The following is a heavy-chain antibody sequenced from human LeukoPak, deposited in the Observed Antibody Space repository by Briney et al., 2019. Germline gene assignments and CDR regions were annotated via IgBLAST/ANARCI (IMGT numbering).Heavy chain of an antibody. V-gene: IGHV3-23*01. D-gene: IGHD6-19*01. CDR1: GFTFSSYA. Sequence: PGGSLRLSCAASGFTFSSYAMSWVRQAPGKGLEWVSAISGSGGSTYYADSVKGRFTISRDNSKNTLYLQMNSLRAEDTAVYYCAKQQWLVNYYYYMDVWGKGTTVTVSS. J-gene: IGHJ6*03. CDR3: AKQQWLVNYYYYMDV. CDR2: ISGSGGST.